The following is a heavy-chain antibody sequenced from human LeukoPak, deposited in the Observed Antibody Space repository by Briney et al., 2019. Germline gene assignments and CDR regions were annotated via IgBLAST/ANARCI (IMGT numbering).Heavy chain of an antibody. CDR2: IYYSGST. CDR3: THSSSWYWFDY. V-gene: IGHV4-34*01. J-gene: IGHJ4*02. CDR1: GGSFSGYY. Sequence: PSETLSLTCAVYGGSFSGYYWSWIRQPPGKGLEWIGSIYYSGSTYYNPSLKSRVTISVDTSKNQFSLKLSSVTAADTAVYYCTHSSSWYWFDYWGQGTLVTVSS. D-gene: IGHD6-13*01.